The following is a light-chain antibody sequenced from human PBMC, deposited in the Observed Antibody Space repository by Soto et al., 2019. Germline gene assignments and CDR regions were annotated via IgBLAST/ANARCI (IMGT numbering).Light chain of an antibody. V-gene: IGKV1D-8*01. CDR3: QQYYSFPPWT. Sequence: VIWMTQSPSLLSASTGDRVTISCRMSQGVGSYLAWYQQKPGKAPELLIYAASTLQSGVPSRFSGSGSGTDFTLTISCLQSEDFATYYCQQYYSFPPWTFGQGTKVDI. CDR2: AAS. J-gene: IGKJ1*01. CDR1: QGVGSY.